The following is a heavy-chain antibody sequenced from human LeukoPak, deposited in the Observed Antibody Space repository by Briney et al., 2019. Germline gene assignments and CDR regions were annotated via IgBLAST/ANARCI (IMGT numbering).Heavy chain of an antibody. CDR3: ARARLYRYDSSGYYSKTYYFDY. V-gene: IGHV4-34*01. J-gene: IGHJ4*02. CDR1: GGSFSGYY. Sequence: PSETLSLTCAVYGGSFSGYYWSWIRQPPGKGLEWIGEINHSGSTNYNPSLKSRVTISVDTSKNQFSLKLSSVTAADTAVYYCARARLYRYDSSGYYSKTYYFDYWGQGTLVTVSS. D-gene: IGHD3-22*01. CDR2: INHSGST.